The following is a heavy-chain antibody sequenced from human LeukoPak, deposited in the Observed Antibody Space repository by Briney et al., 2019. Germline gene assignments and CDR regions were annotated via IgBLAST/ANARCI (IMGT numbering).Heavy chain of an antibody. J-gene: IGHJ6*02. V-gene: IGHV3-66*02. CDR3: ASQSRKYFGSGSFYGMDV. CDR2: IYADGTT. Sequence: GSLRLSCAVSGFTVTSNYITWVRQAPGKGLEWLSLIYADGTTHHADSVKGRFTISRDNSKNTVYFQMHSVRAEDTAVYYCASQSRKYFGSGSFYGMDVWGQGTAVTVSS. CDR1: GFTVTSNY. D-gene: IGHD3-10*01.